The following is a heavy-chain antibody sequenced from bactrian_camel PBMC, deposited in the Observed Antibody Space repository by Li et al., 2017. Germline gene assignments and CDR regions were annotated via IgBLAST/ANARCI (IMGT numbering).Heavy chain of an antibody. CDR2: IYSEGGKT. Sequence: QLVESGGGLVQPGGSLRLSCVASGFTFSRLYMHWVRQTSGKGLEWVSTIYSEGGKTYYADSVKGRFTISRDNAKNTVYLQMNSLKSEDTALYYCAKGTTWNLSSDFDYWGQGTQVTVS. J-gene: IGHJ4*01. D-gene: IGHD2*01. V-gene: IGHV3S1*01. CDR1: GFTFSRLY. CDR3: AKGTTWNLSSDFDY.